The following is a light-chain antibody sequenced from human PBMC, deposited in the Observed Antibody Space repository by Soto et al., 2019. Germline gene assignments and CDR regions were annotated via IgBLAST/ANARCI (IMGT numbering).Light chain of an antibody. CDR1: ISDVAGYNY. CDR2: DVT. V-gene: IGLV2-11*01. CDR3: SSYAGNNNLV. Sequence: QSALTQPRSVSGSPGQSVSISCTGTISDVAGYNYVSWYQHHPGKAPKLLISDVTKRPSWVPDRFSGSKSGNTASLTISELQAEDEADYYCSSYAGNNNLVFGGGTSSPS. J-gene: IGLJ2*01.